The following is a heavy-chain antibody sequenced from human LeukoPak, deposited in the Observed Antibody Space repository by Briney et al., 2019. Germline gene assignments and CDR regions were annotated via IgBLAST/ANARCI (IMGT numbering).Heavy chain of an antibody. V-gene: IGHV1-2*02. Sequence: ASVKVSCKASGYTFTGCYMHWVRQAPGQGLEWMGWINPNSGGTNYAQKFQGRVTMTRDTSISTAYMELSRLRSDDTAVYYCAREGPAAMVYYYGMDVWGQGTTVTVSS. J-gene: IGHJ6*02. CDR2: INPNSGGT. CDR1: GYTFTGCY. D-gene: IGHD2-2*01. CDR3: AREGPAAMVYYYGMDV.